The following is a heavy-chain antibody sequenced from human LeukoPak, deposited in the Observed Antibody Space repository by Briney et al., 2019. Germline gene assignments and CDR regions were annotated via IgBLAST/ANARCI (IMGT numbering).Heavy chain of an antibody. V-gene: IGHV4-34*01. CDR2: INHSGST. J-gene: IGHJ5*02. CDR1: GGSFSGYY. D-gene: IGHD3-10*01. Sequence: SETLSLTCAVYGGSFSGYYWSWIRQPPGKGLEWIGEINHSGSTNYNPSLKSRVTISVGTSKNQFSLKLSSVTAADTAVYYCARARHYYGSGSYSGFDPWGQGTLVTVSS. CDR3: ARARHYYGSGSYSGFDP.